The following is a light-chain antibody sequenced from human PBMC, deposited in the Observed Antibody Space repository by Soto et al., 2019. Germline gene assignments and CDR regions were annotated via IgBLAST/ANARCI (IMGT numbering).Light chain of an antibody. J-gene: IGLJ2*01. CDR1: KLGDKY. V-gene: IGLV3-1*01. Sequence: SYELTQPPSVSVSPGQTASITCSGDKLGDKYARWYQQKPGQSPVLVIYQDSNRPSGIPERFSGSKSENTATLTISGTQAMDEADYYCQAWDSSTAHVVFGGGTKLTVL. CDR3: QAWDSSTAHVV. CDR2: QDS.